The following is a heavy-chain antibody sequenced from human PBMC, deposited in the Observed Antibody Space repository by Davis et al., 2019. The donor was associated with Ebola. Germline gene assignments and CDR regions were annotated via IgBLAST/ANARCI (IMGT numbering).Heavy chain of an antibody. D-gene: IGHD3-3*01. CDR3: ARDPFGVPRDYYYYYGMDV. J-gene: IGHJ6*02. V-gene: IGHV3-53*01. CDR1: GFIVSSNY. Sequence: GESLKISCAASGFIVSSNYMSWVRQAPGKGLEWVSVIYSGGSTYYADSVKGRFTISSDNSKNTLYLQMNSLRAEDTAVYYCARDPFGVPRDYYYYYGMDVWGQGTTVTVSS. CDR2: IYSGGST.